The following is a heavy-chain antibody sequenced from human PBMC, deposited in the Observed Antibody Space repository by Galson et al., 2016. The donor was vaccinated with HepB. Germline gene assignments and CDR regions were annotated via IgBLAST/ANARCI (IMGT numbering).Heavy chain of an antibody. Sequence: SLRLSCAASGFTFSWFGMHWVRQAPGKGLEWVAAISYDGVAVILYDASDKYYADSVKGRFTISRDKSQNTLYLQMNSLRGEDTAVYYCASEILGHCSGGSCYTGDHWGQGTLVTVSS. CDR1: GFTFSWFG. V-gene: IGHV3-30*03. CDR3: ASEILGHCSGGSCYTGDH. J-gene: IGHJ4*02. D-gene: IGHD2-15*01. CDR2: ILYDASDK.